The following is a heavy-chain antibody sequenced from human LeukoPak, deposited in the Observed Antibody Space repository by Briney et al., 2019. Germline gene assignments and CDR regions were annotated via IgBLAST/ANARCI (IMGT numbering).Heavy chain of an antibody. V-gene: IGHV3-23*01. Sequence: GGSLRLTCAASGFTFSSYAMNWVRQAPGKGLEWVSVISSSGSSSYYADSVRGRFSISRDNTMNSLYLQMSSLRAEDTAVYYCATDRGWRTSGYYLYYFEYWGQGTLVTYSS. CDR1: GFTFSSYA. D-gene: IGHD3-3*01. CDR3: ATDRGWRTSGYYLYYFEY. CDR2: ISSSGSSS. J-gene: IGHJ4*02.